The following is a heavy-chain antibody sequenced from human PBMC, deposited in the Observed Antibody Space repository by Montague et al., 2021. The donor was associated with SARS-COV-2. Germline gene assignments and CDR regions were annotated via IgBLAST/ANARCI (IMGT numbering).Heavy chain of an antibody. D-gene: IGHD6-13*01. CDR3: ARVSLAAAATRSDY. J-gene: IGHJ4*02. Sequence: SETLSLTCTVSGGSVSSGGYYWSWIRQPPGKGLEWIGYIYYGGSTNYXPSLKSRVTISLDTSKNQFSLKLTSVTAADTAVYYCARVSLAAAATRSDYWGQGTLVTVSS. CDR2: IYYGGST. V-gene: IGHV4-61*08. CDR1: GGSVSSGGYY.